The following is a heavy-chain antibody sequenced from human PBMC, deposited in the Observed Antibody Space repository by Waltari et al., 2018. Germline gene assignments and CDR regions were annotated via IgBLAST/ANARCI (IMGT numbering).Heavy chain of an antibody. J-gene: IGHJ3*01. CDR3: ARGGPITVVRGDYGAFDV. D-gene: IGHD3-10*01. CDR2: IKSDSGGT. Sequence: QVQLVQSGAEVERPGASVKVSCKAPGYTFTGYYLHWVRQAPGQGLEWMGYIKSDSGGTNYAQKFQGRVAMTGDTSITTVYMELNNLRSDDTALYYCARGGPITVVRGDYGAFDVWGQGTMITVSS. V-gene: IGHV1-2*02. CDR1: GYTFTGYY.